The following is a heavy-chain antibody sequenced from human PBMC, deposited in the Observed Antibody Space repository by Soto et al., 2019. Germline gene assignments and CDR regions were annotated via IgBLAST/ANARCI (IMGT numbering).Heavy chain of an antibody. Sequence: TLSLTCTVSGDSVSSNSYYWSWIRQPPGKALEWLAHVYWSDAKYYSLSLKTRLTITKDTSKNQVVLTMTNMDPVDTATYFCAHLNTRGYYFDYWGQGALVTVSS. V-gene: IGHV2-5*01. CDR3: AHLNTRGYYFDY. J-gene: IGHJ4*02. CDR2: VYWSDAK. CDR1: GDSVSSNSYY.